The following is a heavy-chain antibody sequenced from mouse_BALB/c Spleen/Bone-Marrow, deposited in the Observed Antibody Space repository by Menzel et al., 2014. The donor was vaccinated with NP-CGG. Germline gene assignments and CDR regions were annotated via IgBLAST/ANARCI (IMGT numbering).Heavy chain of an antibody. CDR3: TREPYYYGSSYAIDY. CDR1: GFTFSSYT. D-gene: IGHD1-1*01. Sequence: VKVVESGGGLVKPGGSPKLSCAASGFTFSSYTMSWVRQTPAKRLEWVATISRGGSYTYYPDSAKGRFTISRDNAKNTLYLQMSSRKSEDSAMYYGTREPYYYGSSYAIDYWGQGTSVTVSS. J-gene: IGHJ4*01. V-gene: IGHV5-6-4*01. CDR2: ISRGGSYT.